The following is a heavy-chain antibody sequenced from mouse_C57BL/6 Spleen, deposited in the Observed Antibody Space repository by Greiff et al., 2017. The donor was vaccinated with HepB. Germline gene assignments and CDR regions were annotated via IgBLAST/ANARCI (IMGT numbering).Heavy chain of an antibody. CDR1: GYSITSGYY. J-gene: IGHJ1*03. CDR3: AREDYGSSYPWYFDV. CDR2: ISYDGSN. V-gene: IGHV3-6*01. D-gene: IGHD1-1*01. Sequence: VQLKESGPGLVKPSQSLSLTCSVTGYSITSGYYWNWIRQFPGNKLEWMGYISYDGSNNYNPSLKNRISITRDTSKNQFFLKLNSVTTEDTATYYCAREDYGSSYPWYFDVWGTGTTVTVSS.